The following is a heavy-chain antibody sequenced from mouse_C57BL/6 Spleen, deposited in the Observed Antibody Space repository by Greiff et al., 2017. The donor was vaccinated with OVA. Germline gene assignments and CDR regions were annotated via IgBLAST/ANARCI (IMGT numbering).Heavy chain of an antibody. CDR3: ARSLDYYAMDY. CDR2: INPSNGGT. Sequence: QVQLQQPGPELVKPGASVKLSCKAFGYTFTSYWMPWVKQRPGQGLEWIGNINPSNGGTNYNEKFKSKATLTVDKSSSTAYMQLSSLTSEDSAVYYCARSLDYYAMDYWGQGTSVTVSS. CDR1: GYTFTSYW. J-gene: IGHJ4*01. V-gene: IGHV1-53*01. D-gene: IGHD6-2*01.